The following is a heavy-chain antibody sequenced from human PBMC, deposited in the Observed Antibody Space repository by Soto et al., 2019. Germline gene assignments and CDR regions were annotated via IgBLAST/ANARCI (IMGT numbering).Heavy chain of an antibody. CDR3: ARASNYYDSSGYRNYYYYGMDV. J-gene: IGHJ6*02. D-gene: IGHD3-22*01. V-gene: IGHV4-30-4*01. CDR1: GGSISSGDYY. CDR2: IYYSGST. Sequence: PSETLSLTCTVSGGSISSGDYYWSWIRQPPGKGLEWIGYIYYSGSTYYNPSLKSRVTISVDTSKNQFSLKLSSVTAADTAVYYCARASNYYDSSGYRNYYYYGMDVWGQGTTVTVSS.